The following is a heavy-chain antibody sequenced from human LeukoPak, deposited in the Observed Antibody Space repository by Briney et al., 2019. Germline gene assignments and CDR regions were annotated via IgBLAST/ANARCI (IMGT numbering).Heavy chain of an antibody. Sequence: GGSLRLSCAASGFTFSTYSMNWVRQARGKWLEWVSSISSTSTYIYYADSVKGRFTVSRDNVKNSLCLQMNSLRAEDRALYYCARAPSDRKNYVDVWGKGTTVTVSS. CDR2: ISSTSTYI. V-gene: IGHV3-21*01. J-gene: IGHJ6*03. CDR1: GFTFSTYS. CDR3: ARAPSDRKNYVDV. D-gene: IGHD2-15*01.